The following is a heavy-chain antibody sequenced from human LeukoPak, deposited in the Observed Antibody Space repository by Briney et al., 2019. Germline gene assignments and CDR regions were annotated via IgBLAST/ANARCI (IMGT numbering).Heavy chain of an antibody. CDR1: GFTFSSYA. CDR2: ISSNGGST. D-gene: IGHD2-2*01. Sequence: GGSLRLSCAASGFTFSSYAMHWVRQTPGKGLEYASAISSNGGSTYYANSVKGRFTISRDNSKNTLYLQMGSLRAEDMAVYYCARVTVVPAAGGILDYWGQGTLVTVSS. CDR3: ARVTVVPAAGGILDY. J-gene: IGHJ4*02. V-gene: IGHV3-64*01.